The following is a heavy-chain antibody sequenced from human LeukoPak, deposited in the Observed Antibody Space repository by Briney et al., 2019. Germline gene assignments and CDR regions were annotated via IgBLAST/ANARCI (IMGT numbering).Heavy chain of an antibody. J-gene: IGHJ4*02. D-gene: IGHD6-19*01. V-gene: IGHV4-59*08. Sequence: SETLSLTCTVSGASISNYYWTWIRQPPGKGLEWIGYIYYNGYTDYNPSLKSRVTISLDTSKNQFSLKLSSVTAADTAVDYCATVPGDYWGQGTLVTVSS. CDR3: ATVPGDY. CDR1: GASISNYY. CDR2: IYYNGYT.